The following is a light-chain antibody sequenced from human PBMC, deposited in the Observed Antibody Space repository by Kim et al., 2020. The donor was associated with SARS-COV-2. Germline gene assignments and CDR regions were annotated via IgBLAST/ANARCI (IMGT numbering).Light chain of an antibody. CDR2: KVS. CDR1: QNLVHSDGNTY. V-gene: IGKV2-30*02. CDR3: IRGTDGPRT. J-gene: IGKJ1*01. Sequence: DVVMTQSPLSLPVTLGQPASISCRSSQNLVHSDGNTYLNWCQQRPGQSPRRLFSKVSNRDSGVPHRFSGSGSGTDFTLKISRVGAEDVGVYYCIRGTDGPRTFGQGTKVDI.